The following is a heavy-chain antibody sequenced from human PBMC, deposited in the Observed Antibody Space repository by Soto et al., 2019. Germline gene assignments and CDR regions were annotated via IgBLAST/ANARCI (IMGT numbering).Heavy chain of an antibody. CDR2: INHSGST. J-gene: IGHJ5*02. Sequence: PSETLSLTCAVYGGSFSGYYWSWIRQPPGKGLEWIGEINHSGSTNYNPSLKSRVTISVDTSKNQFSLKLSSVTAADTAVYYCARARIITMVRGGGNWFDPWGQGTLVTVSS. V-gene: IGHV4-34*01. CDR1: GGSFSGYY. D-gene: IGHD3-10*01. CDR3: ARARIITMVRGGGNWFDP.